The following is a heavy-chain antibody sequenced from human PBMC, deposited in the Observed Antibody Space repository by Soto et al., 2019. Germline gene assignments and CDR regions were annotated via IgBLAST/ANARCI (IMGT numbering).Heavy chain of an antibody. J-gene: IGHJ5*02. Sequence: QVQLVQSGAEVKKPGASVKVSCKASGYTFTSYDINWVRQATGQGLEWMGWMNPNSGNTGYAQKCQGRGTMTRNTSISTAYMELSSLRSEDTAVYYCARAGYSYGTNWFDTWGQGTLVTVSS. CDR2: MNPNSGNT. CDR3: ARAGYSYGTNWFDT. V-gene: IGHV1-8*01. D-gene: IGHD5-18*01. CDR1: GYTFTSYD.